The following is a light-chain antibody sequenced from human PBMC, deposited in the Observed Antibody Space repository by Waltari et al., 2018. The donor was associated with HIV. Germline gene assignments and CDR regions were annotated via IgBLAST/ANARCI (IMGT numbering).Light chain of an antibody. CDR1: SGPVTSGHH. Sequence: QAVVTQEPSLTVSPGGTVTLTCGSSSGPVTSGHHPYWFQQKPGQAPRTLIYDTTYKHPWTPARFSVSLIGGKAALTLSGAQPDDEADYYCLLSYAGSRPVVFGGGTKLTVV. CDR3: LLSYAGSRPVV. V-gene: IGLV7-46*01. J-gene: IGLJ2*01. CDR2: DTT.